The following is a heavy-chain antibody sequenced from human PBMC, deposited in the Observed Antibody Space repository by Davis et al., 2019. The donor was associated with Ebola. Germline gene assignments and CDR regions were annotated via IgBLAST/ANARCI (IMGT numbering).Heavy chain of an antibody. CDR2: IWYDGSNK. CDR3: ARETQPYYYYYGMDV. D-gene: IGHD6-13*01. Sequence: SLKISCAASGFTFSRYGMHWVRQAPATGLEWVAVIWYDGSNKYYADSVKGRFTISRDNSKNTLYLQMNSLRAEDTAVYYCARETQPYYYYYGMDVWGQGTTVTVSS. J-gene: IGHJ6*02. CDR1: GFTFSRYG. V-gene: IGHV3-33*01.